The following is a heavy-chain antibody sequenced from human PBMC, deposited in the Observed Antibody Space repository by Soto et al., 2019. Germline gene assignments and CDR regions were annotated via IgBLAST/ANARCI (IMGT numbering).Heavy chain of an antibody. CDR2: IIPIFGTA. Sequence: QVQLVQSGAEVKKPGSSVKVSCKASGGTFSSYAISWVRQAPGQGLEWMGGIIPIFGTANYAQKFQGRVTITADESTSTAYMELSSLRYEDTAVYYCARDRYYGDYLYYFDYWGQGTLVTVSS. V-gene: IGHV1-69*12. CDR3: ARDRYYGDYLYYFDY. CDR1: GGTFSSYA. D-gene: IGHD4-17*01. J-gene: IGHJ4*02.